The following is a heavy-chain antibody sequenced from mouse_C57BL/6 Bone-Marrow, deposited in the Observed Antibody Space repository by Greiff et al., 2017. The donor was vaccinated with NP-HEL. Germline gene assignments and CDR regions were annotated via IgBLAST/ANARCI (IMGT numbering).Heavy chain of an antibody. D-gene: IGHD1-1*01. CDR1: GYSITSGYY. V-gene: IGHV3-6*01. J-gene: IGHJ1*03. CDR3: AIVKENYYGSDWDFDV. Sequence: VQLKESGPGLVQPSQSLSLTCSVTGYSITSGYYWNWIRQFPGNKLEWMGYISYDGSNNYNPSLKNRISITRNTSKHQFFLKFNSVTTEDTTTYYCAIVKENYYGSDWDFDVWGTGTTVTVAS. CDR2: ISYDGSN.